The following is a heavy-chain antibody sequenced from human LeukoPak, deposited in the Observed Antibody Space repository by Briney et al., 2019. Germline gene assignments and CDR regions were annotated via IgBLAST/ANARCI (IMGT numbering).Heavy chain of an antibody. V-gene: IGHV3-11*04. CDR3: ARVRPGSSGSYYRTS. J-gene: IGHJ4*02. D-gene: IGHD3-22*01. CDR1: GFPFSDFH. CDR2: ITSGGGFK. Sequence: GGSLRLSCVGAGFPFSDFHMSWIRQAPGKGLEWVSYITSGGGFKYYTDSVKGRFSISRDDSKNSVFLQMNSLRVEDTAVYYCARVRPGSSGSYYRTSWGQGTLVTVSS.